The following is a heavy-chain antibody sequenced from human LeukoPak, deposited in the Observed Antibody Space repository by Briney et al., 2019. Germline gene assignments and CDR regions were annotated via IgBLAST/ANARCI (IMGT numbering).Heavy chain of an antibody. J-gene: IGHJ4*02. D-gene: IGHD6-6*01. CDR2: ISGSGAST. Sequence: PGGSLRLSCAASGFTFSSYAMSWFRQAPGKGLEWVSAISGSGASTYYADSVKGRFTISRDNSKNTLYLQMNSLRAEDTAVYYCAKCSSSIAAPYDYWGQGTLVTVSS. V-gene: IGHV3-23*01. CDR1: GFTFSSYA. CDR3: AKCSSSIAAPYDY.